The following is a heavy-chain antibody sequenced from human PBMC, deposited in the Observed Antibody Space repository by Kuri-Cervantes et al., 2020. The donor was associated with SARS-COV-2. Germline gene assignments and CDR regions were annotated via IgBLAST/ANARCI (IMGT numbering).Heavy chain of an antibody. J-gene: IGHJ5*02. V-gene: IGHV4-59*01. CDR1: GGSIGGYY. CDR3: ARTYYDFWSGYYESISWFDP. CDR2: IYSSGRT. D-gene: IGHD3-3*01. Sequence: GSLRLSCTVSGGSIGGYYWSYIRQSPGRGLEWIGHIYSSGRTNYNPSLKSRVTISVDTSKSQFSLRLNSVTAADTAVYYCARTYYDFWSGYYESISWFDPWGQGTLVTVSS.